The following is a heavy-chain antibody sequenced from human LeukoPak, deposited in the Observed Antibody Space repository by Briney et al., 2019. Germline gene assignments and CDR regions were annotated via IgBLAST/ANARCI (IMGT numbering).Heavy chain of an antibody. V-gene: IGHV4-59*11. J-gene: IGHJ6*03. Sequence: SETLSLTCTVSGGSISSHYWTWIRQPPGKGLEWIGNILYSGNTHYNPSLKSRVTISGDTSKNQFSLKLSSVTAADTAVYYCARTGSGYQTYMDVWGKGTTVTISS. CDR1: GGSISSHY. CDR3: ARTGSGYQTYMDV. D-gene: IGHD5-12*01. CDR2: ILYSGNT.